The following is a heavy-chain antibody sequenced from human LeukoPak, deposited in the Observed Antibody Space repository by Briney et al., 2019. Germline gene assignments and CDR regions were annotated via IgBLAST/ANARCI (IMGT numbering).Heavy chain of an antibody. CDR3: AKDDEQYSSSSGAFDI. D-gene: IGHD6-6*01. CDR1: GFTFSSYA. CDR2: ISYDGSNK. Sequence: GGSLRLSCAASGFTFSSYAMHWVRQAPGKGLEWVAVISYDGSNKYYADSVKGRFTISRDNSKSTLYLQMNSLRAEDTAVYYCAKDDEQYSSSSGAFDIWGQGTMVTVSS. V-gene: IGHV3-30-3*01. J-gene: IGHJ3*02.